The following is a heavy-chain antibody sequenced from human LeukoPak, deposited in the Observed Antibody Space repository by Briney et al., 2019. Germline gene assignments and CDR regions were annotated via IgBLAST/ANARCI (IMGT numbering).Heavy chain of an antibody. Sequence: SQTLSLTCAISGDSVSSNSAAWNWIRQSRSRGLEWLGRTYYRSKWYNDYAVSVKSRITINPDTSKNQYSLQLSSVTPEDTAVYYCAREGTSRSGSYYDYWGQGTLVTVSS. V-gene: IGHV6-1*01. D-gene: IGHD1-26*01. CDR2: TYYRSKWYN. CDR1: GDSVSSNSAA. J-gene: IGHJ4*02. CDR3: AREGTSRSGSYYDY.